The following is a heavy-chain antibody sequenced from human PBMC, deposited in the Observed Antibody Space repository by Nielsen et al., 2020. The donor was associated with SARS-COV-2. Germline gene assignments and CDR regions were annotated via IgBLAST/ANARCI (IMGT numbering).Heavy chain of an antibody. CDR3: ARDRVILHFQPLGMDV. CDR1: GFTFSSYG. D-gene: IGHD2-21*01. J-gene: IGHJ6*02. Sequence: GESLKISCAASGFTFSSYGMHWVRQAPGKGLEWVAVIWYDGSNKYYADSVKGRFTISRDNSKNTLYLQMNSLRAEDTAVYYCARDRVILHFQPLGMDVWGQGTPVTVSS. CDR2: IWYDGSNK. V-gene: IGHV3-33*01.